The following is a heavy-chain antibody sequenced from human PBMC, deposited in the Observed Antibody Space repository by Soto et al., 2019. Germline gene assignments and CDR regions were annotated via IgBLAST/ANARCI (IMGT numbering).Heavy chain of an antibody. J-gene: IGHJ4*02. V-gene: IGHV3-23*01. Sequence: EVQLLESGGGLVQPGGSLRLSCAASKFTFSTYAMSWVRQAPGKGLEWVSSISGGGETSFHADSLRGRFTIFRDNSKNTLYLQLTRLRAEDTALYYCAKEMVHCSGTRCARYFDYWGQGTLVTVSS. D-gene: IGHD2-2*01. CDR1: KFTFSTYA. CDR3: AKEMVHCSGTRCARYFDY. CDR2: ISGGGETS.